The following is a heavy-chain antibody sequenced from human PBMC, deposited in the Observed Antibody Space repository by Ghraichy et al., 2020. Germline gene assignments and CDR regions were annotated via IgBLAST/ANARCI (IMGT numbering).Heavy chain of an antibody. CDR1: GGSINSGSYY. J-gene: IGHJ5*01. CDR3: ARESSGSFRSLVWFGS. CDR2: MYFSDNTRNT. V-gene: IGHV4-61*02. Sequence: SETLSLTCTVSGGSINSGSYYWSWIRQPAGKGLEWLGRMYFSDNTRNTNYNPSLKSRVTMSVDTSKNQFSLNLISVTAADTAVYYCARESSGSFRSLVWFGSWGLGTLVTVSS. D-gene: IGHD1-26*01.